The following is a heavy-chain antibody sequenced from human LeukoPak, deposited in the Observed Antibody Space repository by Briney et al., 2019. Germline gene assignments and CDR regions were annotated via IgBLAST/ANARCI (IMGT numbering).Heavy chain of an antibody. J-gene: IGHJ6*02. CDR2: IIPIFGTA. D-gene: IGHD2-21*02. CDR1: GGTFSSYA. CDR3: ARWAQVTGVLYYYYGMDV. Sequence: SVKVSCKASGGTFSSYAISWVRQAPGQGLEWMGGIIPIFGTANYAQKYQGRVTITADESTSTAYMELSSLRSEDTAVYYCARWAQVTGVLYYYYGMDVWGQGTTVTVSS. V-gene: IGHV1-69*13.